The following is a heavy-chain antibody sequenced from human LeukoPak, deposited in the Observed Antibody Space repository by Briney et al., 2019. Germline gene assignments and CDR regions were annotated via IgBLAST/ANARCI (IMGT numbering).Heavy chain of an antibody. D-gene: IGHD3-3*01. CDR3: ARDALMYYDFWSGYSPYFDY. CDR2: ISSSGSTI. Sequence: GGSLRLSCAASGFTFSDYYMSWIRQAPGKGLEWVSYISSSGSTIYYADSVKGRFTISRDNAKNSLYLQMNSLRAEDTAVYYCARDALMYYDFWSGYSPYFDYWGQGTLVTVSS. CDR1: GFTFSDYY. V-gene: IGHV3-11*04. J-gene: IGHJ4*02.